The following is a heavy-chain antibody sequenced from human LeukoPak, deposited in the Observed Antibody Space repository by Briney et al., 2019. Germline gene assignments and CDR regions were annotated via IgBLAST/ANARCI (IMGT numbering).Heavy chain of an antibody. Sequence: ASVKVSCKASGYTFTSYGISWVRQAPGQGLEWMGWISAYNGNTNYAQKFQGRVTITADESTSTAYMELSSLRSEDTAVYYCARDVNTPEYYFDYWGQGTLVTVSS. J-gene: IGHJ4*02. V-gene: IGHV1-18*01. CDR3: ARDVNTPEYYFDY. CDR2: ISAYNGNT. CDR1: GYTFTSYG. D-gene: IGHD1/OR15-1a*01.